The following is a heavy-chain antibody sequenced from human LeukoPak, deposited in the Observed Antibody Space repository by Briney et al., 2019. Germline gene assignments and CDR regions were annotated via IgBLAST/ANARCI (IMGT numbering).Heavy chain of an antibody. Sequence: SETLSLTCTVSGGSMSSYYWSWIRQPPGKGLEWIGYIYDSGSTNHNPSLKSRVTISVDTSKNQFSLKLSSVTAADTAVYYCARTTVTVSHFDYWGQGTLVTVSS. V-gene: IGHV4-59*08. CDR3: ARTTVTVSHFDY. CDR2: IYDSGST. D-gene: IGHD4-17*01. J-gene: IGHJ4*02. CDR1: GGSMSSYY.